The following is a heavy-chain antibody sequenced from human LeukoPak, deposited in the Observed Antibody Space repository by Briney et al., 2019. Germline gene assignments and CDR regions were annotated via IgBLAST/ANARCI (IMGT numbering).Heavy chain of an antibody. CDR3: ARDWVAGVPFDAFDI. J-gene: IGHJ3*02. D-gene: IGHD3-10*01. CDR2: IWYNGSNK. V-gene: IGHV3-33*01. Sequence: GGSLRLSCAASGFTFSSYGMHWVRQAPGKGLEWVAVIWYNGSNKYYADSVKGRFTISRDNAKNSLYLHMNSLTAEDTAMYYCARDWVAGVPFDAFDIWGQGTMVSVSS. CDR1: GFTFSSYG.